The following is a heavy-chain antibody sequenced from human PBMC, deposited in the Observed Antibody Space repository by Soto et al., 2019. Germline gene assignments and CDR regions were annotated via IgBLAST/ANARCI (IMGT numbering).Heavy chain of an antibody. V-gene: IGHV4-34*01. CDR1: GGSFTGYY. Sequence: QVQLQQWGAGLLKPSETLSLTCAVYGGSFTGYYWPWIRQTPGKGLEWIGEINYRGSTYYNPTLESRFTMAVDTSKNQFSLKLSPVTAADTAVYFCVRGQPHRITIFEVVIRSYDYGMDVCGQGTTVTVTS. CDR2: INYRGST. J-gene: IGHJ6*02. CDR3: VRGQPHRITIFEVVIRSYDYGMDV. D-gene: IGHD3-3*01.